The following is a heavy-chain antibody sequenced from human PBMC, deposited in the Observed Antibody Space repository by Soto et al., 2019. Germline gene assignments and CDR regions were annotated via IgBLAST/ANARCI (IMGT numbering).Heavy chain of an antibody. D-gene: IGHD6-6*01. J-gene: IGHJ3*02. CDR1: GRTFSSYT. Sequence: XXVKVSCKASGRTFSSYTISWVRQAPGQGLEWIASIXPILGXATYEQNFHGXXTITAEKSXRTAYMEMSSLRYEHTAAYYCARAYSSSDAFDIWGKGTMVTV. V-gene: IGHV1-69*08. CDR2: IXPILGXA. CDR3: ARAYSSSDAFDI.